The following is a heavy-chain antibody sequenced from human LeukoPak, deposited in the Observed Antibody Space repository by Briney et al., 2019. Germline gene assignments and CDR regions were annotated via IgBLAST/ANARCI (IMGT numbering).Heavy chain of an antibody. V-gene: IGHV1-24*01. J-gene: IGHJ3*02. CDR3: ARNIAAAGTYAFDI. D-gene: IGHD6-13*01. CDR1: GYTLTELS. Sequence: ASVRVSCKVSGYTLTELSMHWVRQAPGKGLECMGRFDPEDGETIYAQKLQGRVTMTTDTSTSTAYMELRSLRSDDTAVYYCARNIAAAGTYAFDIWGQGTMVTVSS. CDR2: FDPEDGET.